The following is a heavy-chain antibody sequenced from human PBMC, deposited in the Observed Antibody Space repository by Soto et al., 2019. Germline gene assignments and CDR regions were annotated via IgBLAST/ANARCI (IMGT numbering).Heavy chain of an antibody. Sequence: QVQLVQSGAEVKKPGASVKVSCKASGYTFTSFVISWVRQAPGQGLEWMGWISASNGDTNSAQKFQGRLTMATDTSTNTAYMELRSLRSADTAVYYCARAAFGVVPAATYIDHWGQGTRVYVSS. CDR2: ISASNGDT. V-gene: IGHV1-18*01. D-gene: IGHD6-25*01. J-gene: IGHJ4*02. CDR1: GYTFTSFV. CDR3: ARAAFGVVPAATYIDH.